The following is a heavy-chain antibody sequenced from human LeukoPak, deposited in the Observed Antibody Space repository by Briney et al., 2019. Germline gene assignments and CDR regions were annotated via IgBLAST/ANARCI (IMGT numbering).Heavy chain of an antibody. D-gene: IGHD1-26*01. J-gene: IGHJ4*02. CDR3: ARETLVGTTNYFDY. CDR1: GGSMNTYY. V-gene: IGHV4-4*07. CDR2: VYTSGYT. Sequence: HSETLSLTCSVSGGSMNTYYWTWIRQPAGKGLEWIGRVYTSGYTKYNPSLQSRVTMSVDTSKKQLSLMLTSLTAADTAVYYCARETLVGTTNYFDYWGQGTLVTVSS.